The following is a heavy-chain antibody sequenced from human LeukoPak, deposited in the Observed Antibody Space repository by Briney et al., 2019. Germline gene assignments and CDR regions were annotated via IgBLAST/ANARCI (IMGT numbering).Heavy chain of an antibody. Sequence: SETLSLTCAVYGGFFSGYYWSWIRQPPGKGLEWIGEINHSGSTNYNPSLKSRVTISVDTSKNQFSLKLSSVTAADTAVYYCARGRYMDVWGKGTTVTVSS. CDR1: GGFFSGYY. CDR3: ARGRYMDV. V-gene: IGHV4-34*01. CDR2: INHSGST. J-gene: IGHJ6*03.